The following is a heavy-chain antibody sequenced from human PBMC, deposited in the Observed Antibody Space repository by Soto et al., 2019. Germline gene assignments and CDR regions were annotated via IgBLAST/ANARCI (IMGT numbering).Heavy chain of an antibody. CDR2: ISYSGNT. D-gene: IGHD4-17*01. J-gene: IGHJ4*02. CDR3: ARGPYGDYVSDY. Sequence: SETLSLTCTVSGGSISSYYWSWIRQPPGKGLECIGYISYSGNTNYNPSLKSRVTISVDTSKNQFSLKLSSVTAADTAVYYCARGPYGDYVSDYWGQGTLVTVS. CDR1: GGSISSYY. V-gene: IGHV4-59*01.